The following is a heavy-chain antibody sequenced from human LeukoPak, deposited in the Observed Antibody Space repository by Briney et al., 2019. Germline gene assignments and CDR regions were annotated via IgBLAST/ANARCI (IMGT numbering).Heavy chain of an antibody. Sequence: SETLSLTCAVYGESLSGYYWSWIRQPPGKGLEWIGEIDHTGSTNYNPSLKSRVTISVDTSKNQFSLKLSSVTAADTAVYYCARGYYYGSGSYSYWGQGTLVTVSS. CDR3: ARGYYYGSGSYSY. V-gene: IGHV4-34*01. CDR2: IDHTGST. CDR1: GESLSGYY. D-gene: IGHD3-10*01. J-gene: IGHJ4*02.